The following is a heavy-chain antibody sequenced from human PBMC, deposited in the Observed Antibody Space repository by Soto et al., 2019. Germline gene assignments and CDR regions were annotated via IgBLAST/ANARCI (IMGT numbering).Heavy chain of an antibody. D-gene: IGHD4-17*01. V-gene: IGHV3-30*18. J-gene: IGHJ6*02. CDR1: GFTFSSYG. CDR3: AKSKYGDYLSGMDV. Sequence: QVQLVESGGGVVQPGRSLRLSCAASGFTFSSYGMHWVRQAPGKGLEWVAVISYDGSNKYYADSVKGRFTISRDNSKNTLYLQMNSLRAEDTAVYYWAKSKYGDYLSGMDVWGQGTTVTVSS. CDR2: ISYDGSNK.